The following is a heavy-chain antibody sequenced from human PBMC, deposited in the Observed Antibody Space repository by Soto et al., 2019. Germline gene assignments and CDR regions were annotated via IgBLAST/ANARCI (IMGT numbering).Heavy chain of an antibody. CDR3: AKDQLVYPEWYGMDV. J-gene: IGHJ6*02. CDR2: ISYDGSNK. Sequence: HPGGSLRLSCAASGFTFSSYAMHWVRQAPGKGLEWVAVISYDGSNKYYADSVKGRFTISRDNSKNTLYLQMNSLRAEDTAVYYCAKDQLVYPEWYGMDVWGQGTTVTVSS. V-gene: IGHV3-30*04. D-gene: IGHD2-2*02. CDR1: GFTFSSYA.